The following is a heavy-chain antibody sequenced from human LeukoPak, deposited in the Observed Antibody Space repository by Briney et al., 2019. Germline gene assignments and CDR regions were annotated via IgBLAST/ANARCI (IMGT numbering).Heavy chain of an antibody. Sequence: SETLSLTCTVSGGSISSYYWSWIRQPAGKGLEWIGRIYTSGSTNYNPSLKSRVTMSVDTSKDQFSLKLSSVTAADTAVYYCARDGYSYGGDYYYYMDVWGKGTTVTVSS. CDR3: ARDGYSYGGDYYYYMDV. CDR2: IYTSGST. J-gene: IGHJ6*03. D-gene: IGHD5-18*01. V-gene: IGHV4-4*07. CDR1: GGSISSYY.